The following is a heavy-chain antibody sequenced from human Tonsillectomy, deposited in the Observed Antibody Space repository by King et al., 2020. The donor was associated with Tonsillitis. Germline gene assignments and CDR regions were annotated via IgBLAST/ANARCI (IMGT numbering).Heavy chain of an antibody. Sequence: VQSGAEVKKPGASVKVSCKASGYTFINYDINWVRQATGQGLEWMGWMNPHSGDTGYAQKFQGRLTMTRNTSISTAYMELSSLRSEDTAVYYCVRGALIRFLGYWGQETLVTVSS. V-gene: IGHV1-8*01. J-gene: IGHJ4*02. CDR3: VRGALIRFLGY. D-gene: IGHD3-10*01. CDR2: MNPHSGDT. CDR1: GYTFINYD.